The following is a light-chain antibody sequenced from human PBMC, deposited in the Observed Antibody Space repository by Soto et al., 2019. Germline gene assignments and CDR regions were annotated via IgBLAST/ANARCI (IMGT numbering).Light chain of an antibody. V-gene: IGLV2-18*01. CDR2: EVS. J-gene: IGLJ2*01. CDR1: SSDVGSYNR. CDR3: SLYTSSSTVA. Sequence: QSALTQPPSVSGSPGQSVTIPCTATSSDVGSYNRVSWYQQPPGTPPKLIIYEVSNRPSGVPHRFSGSKSGNTASLTISGLQAEDEADYYCSLYTSSSTVAFGGGTKLTVL.